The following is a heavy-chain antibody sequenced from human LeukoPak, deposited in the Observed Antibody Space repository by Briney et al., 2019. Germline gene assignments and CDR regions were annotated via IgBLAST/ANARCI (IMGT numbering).Heavy chain of an antibody. D-gene: IGHD1-26*01. CDR2: INPSGDTT. CDR3: ASRLQSGSPWYFDF. V-gene: IGHV1-46*01. Sequence: ASVKVSCKSSGTIYYVHWVRQAPGQGLEWMGIINPSGDTTSYARRFQGRVTMTRDTSTSTVYMELSSLGSDDTAVYYCASRLQSGSPWYFDFWGQGTLVTVSS. CDR1: GTIYY. J-gene: IGHJ4*02.